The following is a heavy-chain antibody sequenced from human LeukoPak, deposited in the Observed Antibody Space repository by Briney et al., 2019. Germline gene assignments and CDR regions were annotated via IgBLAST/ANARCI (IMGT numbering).Heavy chain of an antibody. CDR1: GDSISSSSYY. D-gene: IGHD4-11*01. CDR3: ARLGPSNLRPPYYYYYMDV. Sequence: RSSETLSLTCTVSGDSISSSSYYWGWIRQPPGKGLEWIGSINYSGSTYYNPSLKSRVTISVDTSKNQFSLKLSSVTAADTAVYYCARLGPSNLRPPYYYYYMDVWGRGTTVTVSS. J-gene: IGHJ6*03. CDR2: INYSGST. V-gene: IGHV4-39*07.